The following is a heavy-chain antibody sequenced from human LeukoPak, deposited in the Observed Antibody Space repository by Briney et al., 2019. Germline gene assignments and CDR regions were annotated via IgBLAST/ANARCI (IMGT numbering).Heavy chain of an antibody. Sequence: ASVKVSCKTSGYTFTDYYLHWVRQAPGQGLEWMGWINPSSGDTNYAQKFHGRVTMTRDTSLSTAYMELRSLKIDDTAVFYCARDRAQPNAFDVWGHGTLVTVSS. D-gene: IGHD5-18*01. J-gene: IGHJ3*01. CDR3: ARDRAQPNAFDV. CDR2: INPSSGDT. V-gene: IGHV1-2*02. CDR1: GYTFTDYY.